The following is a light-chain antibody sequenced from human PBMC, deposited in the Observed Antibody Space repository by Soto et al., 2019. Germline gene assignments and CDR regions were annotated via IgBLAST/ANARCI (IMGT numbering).Light chain of an antibody. J-gene: IGLJ1*01. CDR3: SSYRSIGSLV. V-gene: IGLV2-14*01. CDR2: EVS. CDR1: SSDVGGYNY. Sequence: QSALTQPASVSGSPGQSITISCTGTSSDVGGYNYVSWYQQHPGKAPKVMIYEVSNRPSGVSNRFSGSKSGNTASLTISGLQAEDEADYYRSSYRSIGSLVFGTGTKVTVL.